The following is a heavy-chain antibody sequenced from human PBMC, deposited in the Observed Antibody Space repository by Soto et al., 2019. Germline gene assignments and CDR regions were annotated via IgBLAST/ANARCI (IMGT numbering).Heavy chain of an antibody. J-gene: IGHJ4*02. CDR1: GFTFSSYG. V-gene: IGHV3-30*18. CDR2: ISYDGSNK. CDR3: AKGALAAAGTAYFDY. Sequence: LSLTCAASGFTFSSYGMHWVRQAPGKGLEWVAVISYDGSNKYYADSVKGRFTISRANSKNTLYLQMNSLRAEDTAVYYCAKGALAAAGTAYFDYWGQGTLVTVSS. D-gene: IGHD6-13*01.